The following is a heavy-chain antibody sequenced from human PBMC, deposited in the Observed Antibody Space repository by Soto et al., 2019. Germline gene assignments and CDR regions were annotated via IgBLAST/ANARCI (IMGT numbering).Heavy chain of an antibody. Sequence: PSETASVSFAVSGGSISSINWWSWVRQPPGNGLEWGGEIVHSWSTNYNAPLKSRVTMSVDKSKNQFSLKLSSVPAADPAVYYYARVYTSVDTAIGKGPPYXWGQGTLFTLS. V-gene: IGHV4-4*02. CDR1: GGSISSINW. CDR2: IVHSWST. D-gene: IGHD5-18*01. CDR3: ARVYTSVDTAIGKGPPYX. J-gene: IGHJ4*02.